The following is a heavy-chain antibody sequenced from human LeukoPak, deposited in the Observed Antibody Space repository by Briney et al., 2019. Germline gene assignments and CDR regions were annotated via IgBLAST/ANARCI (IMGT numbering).Heavy chain of an antibody. V-gene: IGHV4-34*01. J-gene: IGHJ4*02. CDR2: INHSGST. D-gene: IGHD5-24*01. Sequence: SETLSLTCAVYGGSFSGYYWSWIRQPPGKGLEWIGEINHSGSTNYNPSLKSRVTISVDTSKNQFSLKLSSVTAADTAVYYCARVSRDGYNLSGNLCFDYWGQGTLVTVSS. CDR3: ARVSRDGYNLSGNLCFDY. CDR1: GGSFSGYY.